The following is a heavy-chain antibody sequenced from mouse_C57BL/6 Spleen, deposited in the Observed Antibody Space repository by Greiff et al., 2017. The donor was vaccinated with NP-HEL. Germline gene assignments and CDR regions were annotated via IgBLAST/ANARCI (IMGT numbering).Heavy chain of an antibody. J-gene: IGHJ2*01. D-gene: IGHD1-1*01. Sequence: EVQLVESGPELVKPGDSVKISCKASGYSFTGYFMNWVMQSHGKSLEWIGRINPYNGDTFYNQKFKGKATLTVDKSSSTAHMELRSLTSEDSAVYYCARSGTTVVDYWGQGTTLTVSS. CDR2: INPYNGDT. V-gene: IGHV1-20*01. CDR1: GYSFTGYF. CDR3: ARSGTTVVDY.